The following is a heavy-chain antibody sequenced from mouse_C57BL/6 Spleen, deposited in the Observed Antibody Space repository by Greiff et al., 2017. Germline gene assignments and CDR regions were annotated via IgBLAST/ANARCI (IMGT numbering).Heavy chain of an antibody. V-gene: IGHV1-82*01. J-gene: IGHJ3*01. CDR2: IYPGDGDT. CDR3: ARGTAQARFAY. CDR1: GYAFSSSW. D-gene: IGHD3-2*02. Sequence: VQLQQSGPELVKPGASVKISCKASGYAFSSSWMNWVKQRPGKGLEWIGRIYPGDGDTNYNGKFKGKATLTADKSSSTAYMQLSSLTSEGSAVYFCARGTAQARFAYWGQGTLVTVSA.